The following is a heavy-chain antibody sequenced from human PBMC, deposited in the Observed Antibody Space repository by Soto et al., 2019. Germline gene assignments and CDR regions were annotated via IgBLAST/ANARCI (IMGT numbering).Heavy chain of an antibody. CDR3: AKGPYGSGGSCSEYFQH. V-gene: IGHV3-30*18. J-gene: IGHJ1*01. Sequence: PGGSLRLSCAASGFTFSSYGMHWVRQAPGKGLEWVAVISYDGSNKYYADSVKGRFTISRDNSKNTLYLQMNSLRAEDTAVYYCAKGPYGSGGSCSEYFQHWGQGTLVTVSS. CDR2: ISYDGSNK. D-gene: IGHD2-15*01. CDR1: GFTFSSYG.